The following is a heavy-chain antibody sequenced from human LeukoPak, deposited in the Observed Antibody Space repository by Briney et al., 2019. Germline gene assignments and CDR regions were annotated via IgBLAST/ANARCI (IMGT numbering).Heavy chain of an antibody. CDR2: INHSVST. J-gene: IGHJ4*01. CDR1: GGSFSDYY. CDR3: ATFITASAGWSY. D-gene: IGHD6-13*01. Sequence: SETLSLTCAVYGGSFSDYYWSWIRQPPGKGPEWIGEINHSVSTNYNPSLKSRVTISLDTSKNQFSLRLSSVTAADTAVYYCATFITASAGWSYWGHGTLVTVSS. V-gene: IGHV4-34*01.